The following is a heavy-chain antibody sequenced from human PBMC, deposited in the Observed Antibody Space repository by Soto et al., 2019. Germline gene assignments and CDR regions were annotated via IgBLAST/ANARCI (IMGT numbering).Heavy chain of an antibody. J-gene: IGHJ4*02. Sequence: QVQLVQSGAEVKKPGSSVKVSCKASGGTFSSYTISWVRQAPGQGLEWMGRIIPILGIANYAQKFQGRVTITADKSTSTAYMELSSLRSEDTAVYYCARAGGVEMATTYDYWGQGTLVTVSS. CDR2: IIPILGIA. CDR3: ARAGGVEMATTYDY. CDR1: GGTFSSYT. D-gene: IGHD3-16*01. V-gene: IGHV1-69*02.